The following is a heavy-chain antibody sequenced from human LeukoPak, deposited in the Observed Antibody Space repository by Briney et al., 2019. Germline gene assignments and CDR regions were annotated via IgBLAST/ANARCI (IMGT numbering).Heavy chain of an antibody. Sequence: GGSQRLFCAPSVFNFSTHAMTWARHARGGVLECVSFFVATGYSTYYADSVKGRFTISRDKSRDTLYLQINRLRAEDTAVYNCARFCTVAPGHHRDFDSWGQGTLVTVPS. CDR1: VFNFSTHA. J-gene: IGHJ4*02. CDR2: FVATGYST. V-gene: IGHV3-23*01. D-gene: IGHD2-8*02. CDR3: ARFCTVAPGHHRDFDS.